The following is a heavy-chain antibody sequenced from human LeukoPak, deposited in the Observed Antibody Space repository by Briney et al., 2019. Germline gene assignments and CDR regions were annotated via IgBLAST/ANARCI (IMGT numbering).Heavy chain of an antibody. V-gene: IGHV3-53*01. CDR1: GFTVSSKC. Sequence: GGSLTLFCAASGFTVSSKCMSWVRQAPGKGLEWVSVIDSGGSTHYADSVRGRFTISRDSSENTLFLQMNSLRAEDTAVYYCARGVVGATNNWFDPWGQGTLVTVSS. CDR2: IDSGGST. D-gene: IGHD1-26*01. J-gene: IGHJ5*02. CDR3: ARGVVGATNNWFDP.